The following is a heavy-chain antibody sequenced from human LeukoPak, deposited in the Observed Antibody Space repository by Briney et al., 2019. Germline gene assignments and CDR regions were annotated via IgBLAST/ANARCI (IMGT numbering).Heavy chain of an antibody. CDR2: IYYSGST. Sequence: SETLSLTCTVSGGSISSGGYYWSWIRQHPGKGLEWIGYIYYSGSTYYNPSLKSRVTISVDTSKNQFSLKLSSVTAADTAVYYCASGAIPLSTFDYWGQGTPVTVSS. CDR1: GGSISSGGYY. V-gene: IGHV4-31*03. CDR3: ASGAIPLSTFDY. D-gene: IGHD3-16*01. J-gene: IGHJ4*02.